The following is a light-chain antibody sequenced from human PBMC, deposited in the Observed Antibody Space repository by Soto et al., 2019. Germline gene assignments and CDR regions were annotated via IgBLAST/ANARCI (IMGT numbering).Light chain of an antibody. CDR3: QQYNSYSTFGPAT. CDR2: SAS. CDR1: ESPSNL. V-gene: IGKV1-5*03. Sequence: DIQMTQSPSTLSASVGDRVTITCRASESPSNLVAWYQQKPGKAPKLLIYSASDLESGVPSRFSGSGFGTEFTLTITSLQPDDFATYYCQQYNSYSTFGPATFGQGTKVDIK. J-gene: IGKJ1*01.